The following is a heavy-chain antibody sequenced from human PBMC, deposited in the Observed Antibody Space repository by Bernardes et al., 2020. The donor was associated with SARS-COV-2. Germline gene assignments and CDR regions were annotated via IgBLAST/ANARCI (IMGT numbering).Heavy chain of an antibody. CDR2: IRNSGGT. CDR3: ARQETMYQGGSRFEH. D-gene: IGHD2-2*01. J-gene: IGHJ4*02. Sequence: SETLSLTCVVSRGSISSTNFHWAWIRQSPEEGLEWIGSIRNSGGTYYNPSLKSRVTISVDTSEDQFSLKLNSVTAADTAIYYCARQETMYQGGSRFEHWGQGTLVTVSS. V-gene: IGHV4-39*01. CDR1: RGSISSTNFH.